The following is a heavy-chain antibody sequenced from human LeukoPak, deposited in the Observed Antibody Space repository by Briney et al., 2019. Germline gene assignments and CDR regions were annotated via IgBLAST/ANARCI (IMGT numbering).Heavy chain of an antibody. CDR1: GYXFTSYG. CDR2: ISAYNGNT. V-gene: IGHV1-18*01. CDR3: AREAATVFDY. D-gene: IGHD5-18*01. J-gene: IGHJ4*02. Sequence: ASVKVSCKTSGYXFTSYGISWVRQAPGQGLEWMGWISAYNGNTKYAQQMQGRVTLTTDTSTSTAYMDLRSLSYDDTAVYYCAREAATVFDYWGQGTLVTVSS.